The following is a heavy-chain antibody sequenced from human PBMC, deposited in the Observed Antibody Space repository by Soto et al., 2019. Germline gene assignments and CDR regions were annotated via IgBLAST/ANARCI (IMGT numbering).Heavy chain of an antibody. D-gene: IGHD1-26*01. V-gene: IGHV4-38-2*01. CDR2: IYHGGST. J-gene: IGHJ4*02. Sequence: PSETLSLTCAVSGYSISSGYYWGWLRQPPGKGLEWIGSIYHGGSTYYNPSLNSRVTLSIDMTNNHVSLILNSVTAEDTAVYYCARHGSYCFDDWGQGTLVTVSS. CDR3: ARHGSYCFDD. CDR1: GYSISSGYY.